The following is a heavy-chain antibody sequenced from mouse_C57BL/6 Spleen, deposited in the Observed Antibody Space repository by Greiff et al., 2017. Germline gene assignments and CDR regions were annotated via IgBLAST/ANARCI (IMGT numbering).Heavy chain of an antibody. D-gene: IGHD2-4*01. V-gene: IGHV3-6*01. CDR3: ARERNYDYDDFDY. CDR2: ISYDGSN. CDR1: GYSITSGYY. J-gene: IGHJ2*01. Sequence: EVQLQQSGPGLVKPSQSLSLTCSVTGYSITSGYYWNWIRQFPGNKLEWMGYISYDGSNNYNPSLKNRISITRDTSKNQFFLKLNSVTTEDTATYYCARERNYDYDDFDYWGQGTTLTVSS.